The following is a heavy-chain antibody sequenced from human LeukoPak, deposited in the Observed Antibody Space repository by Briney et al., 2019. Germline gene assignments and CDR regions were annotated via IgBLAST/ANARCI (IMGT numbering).Heavy chain of an antibody. CDR1: GGSISSYY. CDR3: ARSTVESEY. V-gene: IGHV4-4*07. D-gene: IGHD4-23*01. CDR2: IYPSGST. J-gene: IGHJ4*02. Sequence: SETLSLPCTVSGGSISSYYWTWFPQPAGKGLEWIGCIYPSGSTNYNPSLKSRVTMSVDTSKNQFSLKLSSVTAADTAVYYCARSTVESEYWGQGTLVTVSS.